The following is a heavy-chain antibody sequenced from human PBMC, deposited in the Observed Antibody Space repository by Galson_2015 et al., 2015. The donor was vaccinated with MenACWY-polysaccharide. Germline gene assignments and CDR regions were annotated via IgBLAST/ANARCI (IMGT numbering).Heavy chain of an antibody. J-gene: IGHJ6*02. CDR3: ARDFGEGYYYYYYGMDV. V-gene: IGHV3-21*01. D-gene: IGHD3-10*01. Sequence: SLRLSCAASGFTFSSYSMNWVRQAPGKGLEWVSSISSSSSYIYYADSVKGRFTTSRDNAKNSLYLQMNSLRAEDTAVYYCARDFGEGYYYYYYGMDVWGQGTTVTVSS. CDR1: GFTFSSYS. CDR2: ISSSSSYI.